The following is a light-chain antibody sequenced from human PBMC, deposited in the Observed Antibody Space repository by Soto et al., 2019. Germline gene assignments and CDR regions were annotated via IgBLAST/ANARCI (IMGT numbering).Light chain of an antibody. CDR1: QSVSSNY. V-gene: IGKV3-20*01. J-gene: IGKJ1*01. CDR3: QQDGTATGT. CDR2: DAL. Sequence: TQYAGNLTLQPGERASRSCTASQSVSSNYLAWYQQKPGQAPRLLIYDALIRAAGVLGGLSAIASFLLIGLSVSSVEAEDFAVYSCQQDGTATGTLGQGTKVDIK.